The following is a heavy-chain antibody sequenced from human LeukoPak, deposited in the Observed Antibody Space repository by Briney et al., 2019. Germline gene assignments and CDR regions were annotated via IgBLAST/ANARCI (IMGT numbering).Heavy chain of an antibody. J-gene: IGHJ4*02. CDR1: GYSFTSYW. D-gene: IGHD5-24*01. CDR3: ARHREIATISNFDY. Sequence: GESLKISCKGSGYSFTSYWIGWVRQMPGKGLEWMGIIYPGDSDTRYSPAFRGQVTISADKSISTAYLQWGSLKASDTAMYYCARHREIATISNFDYWGQGTLVTVSS. V-gene: IGHV5-51*01. CDR2: IYPGDSDT.